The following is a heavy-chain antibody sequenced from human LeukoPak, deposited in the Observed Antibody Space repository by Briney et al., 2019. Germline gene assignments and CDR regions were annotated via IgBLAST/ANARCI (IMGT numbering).Heavy chain of an antibody. CDR3: ARPVNTALGYYGLDV. CDR2: ISSDGGTT. J-gene: IGHJ6*02. V-gene: IGHV3-64*01. CDR1: GFTFSRYP. Sequence: GGSLRLSCAVSGFTFSRYPMHWVRQAPGKGLEYVSVISSDGGTTYYANSVKGRFTISRDISKNTLYLQMGSLRAEDMAVYYCARPVNTALGYYGLDVWGQGTTVTVSS. D-gene: IGHD5-18*01.